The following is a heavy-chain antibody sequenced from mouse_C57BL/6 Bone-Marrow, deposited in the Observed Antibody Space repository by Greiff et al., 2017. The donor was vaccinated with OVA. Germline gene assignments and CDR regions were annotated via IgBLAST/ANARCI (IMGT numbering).Heavy chain of an antibody. CDR3: ARPGYYGSSYCWYFDV. CDR1: GYTFTDYY. CDR2: INPYNGGT. D-gene: IGHD1-1*01. J-gene: IGHJ1*03. Sequence: EVQLQESGPVLVKPGASVKMSCKASGYTFTDYYMNWVKQSHGKSLEWIGVINPYNGGTSYNQKFKGKATLTVDKSSSTAYMELNSLTSEDSAVYYCARPGYYGSSYCWYFDVWGTGTTVTVSS. V-gene: IGHV1-19*01.